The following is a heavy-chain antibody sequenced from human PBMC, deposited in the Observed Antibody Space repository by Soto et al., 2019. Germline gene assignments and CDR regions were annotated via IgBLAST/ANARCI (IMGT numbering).Heavy chain of an antibody. CDR1: GFTFSDYY. CDR2: ISSSGSTK. J-gene: IGHJ4*02. Sequence: GSLRLSCAASGFTFSDYYMSWIRQAPGKGLEWVSYISSSGSTKYYADSVKGRFTISRDSSEKTLYLQMNSLRPEDTAVYYCAKALGELSPESYDYWGQGTLVTVSS. D-gene: IGHD3-16*02. V-gene: IGHV3-11*04. CDR3: AKALGELSPESYDY.